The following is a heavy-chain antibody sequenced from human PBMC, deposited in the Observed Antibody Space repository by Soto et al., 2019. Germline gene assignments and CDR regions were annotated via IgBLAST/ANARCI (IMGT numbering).Heavy chain of an antibody. CDR3: ARGSLYYYYGMDV. CDR1: GYTFTGYY. V-gene: IGHV1-2*04. Sequence: ASVKVSCKASGYTFTGYYMHWVRQAPGQGLEWMGWINPNSGGTNYAQKFQGWVTMTRDTSISTAYMELSRLRSDDTAVYYCARGSLYYYYGMDVWGQGTTVTVSS. CDR2: INPNSGGT. J-gene: IGHJ6*02. D-gene: IGHD1-26*01.